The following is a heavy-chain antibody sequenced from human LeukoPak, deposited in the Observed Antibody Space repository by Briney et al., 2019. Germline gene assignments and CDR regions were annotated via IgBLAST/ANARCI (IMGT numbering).Heavy chain of an antibody. V-gene: IGHV1-69*04. Sequence: GASVKVSCKASGGTFSSYTISWVRQAPGQGLEWMGRIIPILGIANYAQKFQGRVTITADKSTSTAYMELSSLRSEDTAVYYCAREGGDYDLDERLGYFDYWGQGTLVTVSS. CDR3: AREGGDYDLDERLGYFDY. CDR2: IIPILGIA. J-gene: IGHJ4*02. CDR1: GGTFSSYT. D-gene: IGHD4-17*01.